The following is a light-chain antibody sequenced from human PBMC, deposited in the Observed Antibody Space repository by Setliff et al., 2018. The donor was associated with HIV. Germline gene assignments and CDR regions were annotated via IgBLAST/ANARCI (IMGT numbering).Light chain of an antibody. J-gene: IGLJ2*01. Sequence: QSALTQPRSVSGSPGQSVTISCTGTSSDVGAYNYVSWYQQHPGKAPKLMISDVSKRPSGVPDRFSVSKSGNTASLTISGLQTEDEADYYCCSYAGIDTLIGGGTQLTVL. CDR3: CSYAGIDTL. CDR2: DVS. V-gene: IGLV2-11*01. CDR1: SSDVGAYNY.